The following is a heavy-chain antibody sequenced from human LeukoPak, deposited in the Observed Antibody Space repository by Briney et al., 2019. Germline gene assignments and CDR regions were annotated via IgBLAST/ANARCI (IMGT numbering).Heavy chain of an antibody. J-gene: IGHJ4*02. CDR3: ATRTYGSGSYPRDY. CDR1: GGSISSYY. Sequence: SETLSLTCTVSGGSISSYYWSWIRQPAGKGLEWIGRIYTSGSTNYNPSLKSRVTMSVDTSKNQFSLKLSPVTAADTAVYYCATRTYGSGSYPRDYWGQGTLVTVSS. V-gene: IGHV4-4*07. D-gene: IGHD3-10*01. CDR2: IYTSGST.